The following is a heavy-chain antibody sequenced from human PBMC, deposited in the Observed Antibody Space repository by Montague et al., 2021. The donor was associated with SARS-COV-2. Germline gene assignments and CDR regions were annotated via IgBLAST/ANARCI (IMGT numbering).Heavy chain of an antibody. V-gene: IGHV3-48*03. CDR2: ISSSGDSSTK. CDR1: GFIFSSYE. D-gene: IGHD2-21*01. CDR3: ARDRDWDDWCGMDV. J-gene: IGHJ6*02. Sequence: SLRLSCAASGFIFSSYEMNWVRQAPGKGLEWISYISSSGDSSTKHYTDSVKGRFTRARDNAKNSLYLQMNSLRVEDTAIYYCARDRDWDDWCGMDVWGQGTTVTVSS.